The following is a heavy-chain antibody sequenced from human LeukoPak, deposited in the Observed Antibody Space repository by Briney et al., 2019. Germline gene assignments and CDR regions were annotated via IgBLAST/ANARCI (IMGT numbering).Heavy chain of an antibody. CDR3: AKDPGDKAVDRWFDP. V-gene: IGHV3-7*03. CDR1: GFSFTTYW. J-gene: IGHJ5*02. D-gene: IGHD6-19*01. Sequence: GGSLRLSCAATGFSFTTYWMSWVRQAPGKGLEWVANIKEGGSDKYYVDSVKGRFSISRDNAKNSLYLQMSSLRAEDTAVYYCAKDPGDKAVDRWFDPWGQGTLVTVSS. CDR2: IKEGGSDK.